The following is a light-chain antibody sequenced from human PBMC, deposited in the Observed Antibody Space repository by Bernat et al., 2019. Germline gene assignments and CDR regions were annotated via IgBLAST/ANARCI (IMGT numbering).Light chain of an antibody. CDR3: QQYGSSPT. Sequence: EIVLTQSPGTLSLSPGERATLPCRASQSVSSNYLAWYQQKPGQAPRLLIYGASSRVTGIPDRFSGSGSGTDFTLTISRLEPEDFAVYYCQQYGSSPTFGPGTKVDIK. V-gene: IGKV3-20*01. CDR1: QSVSSNY. CDR2: GAS. J-gene: IGKJ3*01.